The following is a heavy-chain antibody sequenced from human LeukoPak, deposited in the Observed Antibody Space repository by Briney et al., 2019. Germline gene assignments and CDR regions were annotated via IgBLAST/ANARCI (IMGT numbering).Heavy chain of an antibody. D-gene: IGHD3-10*01. V-gene: IGHV1-2*02. CDR1: GYTFTGYY. CDR2: INPNSGGT. CDR3: ARTTTVRGVITYNYYYYYGMDV. J-gene: IGHJ6*02. Sequence: ASVKVSCKASGYTFTGYYMHWVRQAPGQGLEWMGWINPNSGGTNCAQKFQGRVTITADKSTSTAYMELSSLRSEDTAVYYCARTTTVRGVITYNYYYYYGMDVWGQGTTVTVSS.